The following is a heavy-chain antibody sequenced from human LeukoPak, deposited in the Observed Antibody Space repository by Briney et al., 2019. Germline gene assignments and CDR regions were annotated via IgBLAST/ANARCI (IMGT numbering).Heavy chain of an antibody. V-gene: IGHV3-21*01. Sequence: PGGSLRLSCAASGFTFSSYWMHWVRQAPGKGLEWVSSISSSSSYIYYADSVKGRFTISRDNAKKSLSVEMNSLRAEDTAVYYCARNGEGYDDRFDSWGQGTLVTVSS. CDR3: ARNGEGYDDRFDS. CDR2: ISSSSSYI. J-gene: IGHJ4*02. CDR1: GFTFSSYW. D-gene: IGHD5-12*01.